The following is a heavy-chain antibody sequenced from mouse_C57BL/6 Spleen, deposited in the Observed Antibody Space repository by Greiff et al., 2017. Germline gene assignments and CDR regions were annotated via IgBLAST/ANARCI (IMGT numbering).Heavy chain of an antibody. J-gene: IGHJ1*03. V-gene: IGHV1-76*01. Sequence: QVQLKESGAELVRPGASVKLSCKASGYTFTDYYINWVKQRPGQGLEWIARIYPGSGNTYYNEKFKGKATLTAEKSSSTAYMQLSSLTSEDSAVYFCARGGYYGSSNWYFDVWGTGTTVTVSS. CDR2: IYPGSGNT. D-gene: IGHD1-1*01. CDR1: GYTFTDYY. CDR3: ARGGYYGSSNWYFDV.